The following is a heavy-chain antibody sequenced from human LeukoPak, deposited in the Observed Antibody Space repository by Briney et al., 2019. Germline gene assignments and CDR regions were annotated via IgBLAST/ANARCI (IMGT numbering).Heavy chain of an antibody. CDR3: ARDGEGSGYDRGLDY. CDR2: IYYSGST. D-gene: IGHD5-12*01. CDR1: GGSISSYY. Sequence: SETLSLTCTVSGGSISSYYWSWIRQPPGKGLDGIGYIYYSGSTNYNPSLKSRVTISVDTSKNQFSLKLSSVTAADTAVYYCARDGEGSGYDRGLDYWGQGTLVTVSS. V-gene: IGHV4-59*01. J-gene: IGHJ4*02.